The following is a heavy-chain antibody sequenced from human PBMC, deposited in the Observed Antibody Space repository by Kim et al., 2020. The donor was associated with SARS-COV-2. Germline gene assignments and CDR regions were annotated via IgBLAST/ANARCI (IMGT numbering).Heavy chain of an antibody. CDR1: GFTFSSYS. V-gene: IGHV3-21*01. Sequence: GGSLRLSCAASGFTFSSYSMNWVRQAPGKGLEWVSSISSSSSYIYYADSVKGRFTISRDNAKNSLYLQMNSLRAEDTAVYYCAREGDGYNFPLVSHYYYYGMDVWGQGTTVTVSS. J-gene: IGHJ6*02. CDR3: AREGDGYNFPLVSHYYYYGMDV. CDR2: ISSSSSYI. D-gene: IGHD5-12*01.